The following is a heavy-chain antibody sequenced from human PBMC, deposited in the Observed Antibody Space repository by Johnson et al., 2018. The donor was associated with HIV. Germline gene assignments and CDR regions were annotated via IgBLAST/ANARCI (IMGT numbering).Heavy chain of an antibody. Sequence: VQLVESGGGLVKPGGSLRLSCAASGFTFCNVWMSWVRQAPGKGLEWVCRIKRKIEGEATDYADPVKGRFTLSRDNSKNTLYLQLSSLRTEDTAVFYCARGGVVHDAFDMWGQGTMVTVSS. CDR2: IKRKIEGEAT. CDR3: ARGGVVHDAFDM. CDR1: GFTFCNVW. V-gene: IGHV3-15*01. D-gene: IGHD2-2*01. J-gene: IGHJ3*02.